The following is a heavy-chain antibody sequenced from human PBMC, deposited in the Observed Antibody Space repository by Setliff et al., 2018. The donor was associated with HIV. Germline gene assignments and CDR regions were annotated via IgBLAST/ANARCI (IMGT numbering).Heavy chain of an antibody. J-gene: IGHJ4*02. CDR2: INVNSGGT. Sequence: ASVKVSCKASGYLFTGYYMHWVRQAPGQGLEWMGWINVNSGGTKYAQKFQGRVTMTRNTSISTAYMEVSSLRSDDTAVYYCAREGSPIYYFDYWSQGTLVTVSS. D-gene: IGHD3-10*01. CDR1: GYLFTGYY. V-gene: IGHV1-2*02. CDR3: AREGSPIYYFDY.